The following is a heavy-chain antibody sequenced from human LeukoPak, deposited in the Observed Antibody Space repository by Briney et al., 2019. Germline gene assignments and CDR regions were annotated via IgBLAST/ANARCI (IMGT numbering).Heavy chain of an antibody. CDR1: GFIFYDYD. Sequence: GGSLRLSCAASGFIFYDYDMSWVRQAPGKGVEWVSGINWNGGSTGYADSVKGRFTISRDNAKNSLYLQMSSLRPEDTALYYCAREEGGYFDYWGQGTLVTVSS. J-gene: IGHJ4*02. CDR2: INWNGGST. D-gene: IGHD3-16*01. V-gene: IGHV3-20*04. CDR3: AREEGGYFDY.